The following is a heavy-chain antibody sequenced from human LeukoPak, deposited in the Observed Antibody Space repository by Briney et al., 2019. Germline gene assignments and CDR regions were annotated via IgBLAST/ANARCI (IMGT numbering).Heavy chain of an antibody. D-gene: IGHD5-18*01. V-gene: IGHV4-59*01. CDR3: ARHHRPYSYCYEWYFDY. J-gene: IGHJ4*02. CDR1: GGSISSYY. CDR2: IYYSGST. Sequence: SETLSLTCTVSGGSISSYYWSWIRQPPGKGLEWIGYIYYSGSTNYNPSLKSRVTISVDTSKNQFSLKLSSVTAADTAVYYCARHHRPYSYCYEWYFDYWGQGTLVTVSS.